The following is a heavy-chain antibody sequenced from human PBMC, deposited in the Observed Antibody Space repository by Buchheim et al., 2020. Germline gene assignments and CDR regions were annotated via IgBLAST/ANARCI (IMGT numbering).Heavy chain of an antibody. Sequence: QVQLVQSGAEVKKPGASVKVSCKASGYTFTGYYMHWVRQAPGQGLEWMGGNNHNSGGTNYAQKFQGRVTMTRDTSIRTDYMELSRLRSDDTAVYYCARATLLRVKFDPWGQGTL. V-gene: IGHV1-2*02. CDR1: GYTFTGYY. CDR3: ARATLLRVKFDP. CDR2: NNHNSGGT. J-gene: IGHJ5*02.